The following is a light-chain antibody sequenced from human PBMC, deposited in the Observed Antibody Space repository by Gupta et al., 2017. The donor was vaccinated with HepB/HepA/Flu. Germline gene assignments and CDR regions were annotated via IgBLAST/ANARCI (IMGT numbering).Light chain of an antibody. CDR1: QSVLYSSNNKNY. J-gene: IGKJ1*01. Sequence: DIVMTQYPDSLSVSLGERATINCKSSQSVLYSSNNKNYLAWYQQKPGQPPNLLISWASTRESGVPDRFSGSGSGTDFTLTISSLQAEDVAVYYCQQYFSSPPTFGQGTKVEIK. CDR2: WAS. V-gene: IGKV4-1*01. CDR3: QQYFSSPPT.